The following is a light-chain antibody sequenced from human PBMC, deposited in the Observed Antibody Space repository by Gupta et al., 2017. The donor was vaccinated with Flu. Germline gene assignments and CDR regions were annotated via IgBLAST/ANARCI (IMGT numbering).Light chain of an antibody. CDR3: QQSHDLPYT. Sequence: DIQMTQSPSSLPAPEGDRVTFTCQASHDIGKSLNWYQQKPGKAPNLLIYDASNLESGVSSRFSGSGSGTHFSFTISSLQFDDFATYYCQQSHDLPYTFGQGTKVDMK. J-gene: IGKJ2*01. V-gene: IGKV1-33*01. CDR2: DAS. CDR1: HDIGKS.